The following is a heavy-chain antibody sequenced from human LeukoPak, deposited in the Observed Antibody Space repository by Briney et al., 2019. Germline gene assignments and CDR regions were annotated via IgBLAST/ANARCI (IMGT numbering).Heavy chain of an antibody. V-gene: IGHV1-24*01. CDR2: FDPEDGET. CDR3: ATCTVIPYYYYMDV. Sequence: ASVKVSCKVSGYTLTELSMHWVRPAPGKGLEWMGGFDPEDGETIYAQKFQGRVTMTEDTSTDTAYMELSSLRSEDTAVYYCATCTVIPYYYYMDVWGKGTTVTVSS. CDR1: GYTLTELS. J-gene: IGHJ6*03. D-gene: IGHD4-11*01.